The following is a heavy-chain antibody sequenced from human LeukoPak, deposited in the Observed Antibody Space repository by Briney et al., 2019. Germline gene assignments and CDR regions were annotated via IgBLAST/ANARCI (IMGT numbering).Heavy chain of an antibody. Sequence: GASVKVSCKVSGYTLTELSMHWVRQAPGKGLEWMGGFDPEDGETIYAQKFQGRVTMTEDTSPDTAYMELSSLRSEDTAVYYCATDLFQQLAPQVEIWGQGTMVTVSS. CDR2: FDPEDGET. V-gene: IGHV1-24*01. J-gene: IGHJ3*02. CDR1: GYTLTELS. CDR3: ATDLFQQLAPQVEI. D-gene: IGHD6-13*01.